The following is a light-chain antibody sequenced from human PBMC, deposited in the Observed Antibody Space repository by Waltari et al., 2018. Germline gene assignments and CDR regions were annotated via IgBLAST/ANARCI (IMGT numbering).Light chain of an antibody. CDR2: DVS. V-gene: IGLV2-14*01. J-gene: IGLJ2*01. CDR1: SSDIGAYHY. CDR3: ASYTSGSTHVA. Sequence: QSALTQPASVSGSPGQSITISCTGTSSDIGAYHYVSWYQQFPGKAPKLIIYDVSKRPSGVSNRCSCSKSGASASLTISGLQVDDEAHYHCASYTSGSTHVAFGGGTQVTVL.